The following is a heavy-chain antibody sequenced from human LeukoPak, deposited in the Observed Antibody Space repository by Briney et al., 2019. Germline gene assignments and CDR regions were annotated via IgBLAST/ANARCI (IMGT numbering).Heavy chain of an antibody. V-gene: IGHV4-34*01. CDR3: ARALIRRDGYNYYAIDI. CDR2: INHSGST. Sequence: SETLSLTCAVYGGSFSGYYWSWIHQPPGKGLEWIGEINHSGSTNYNPSLKSRVTISVDTSKNQFSLKLSSVTAADTAVYYCARALIRRDGYNYYAIDIWGQGTMVTVSS. J-gene: IGHJ3*02. D-gene: IGHD5-24*01. CDR1: GGSFSGYY.